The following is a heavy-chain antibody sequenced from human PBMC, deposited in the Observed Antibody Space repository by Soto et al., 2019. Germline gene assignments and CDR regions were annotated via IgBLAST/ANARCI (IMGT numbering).Heavy chain of an antibody. D-gene: IGHD3-10*01. CDR3: AKDKYSGYYGSKEGFDY. Sequence: SETLSLTCAVSGGSISSGGYSWSWIRQPPGKGLEWIGYIYHSGSTYYNPSLKSRVTISVDRSKNQFSLKLSSVTAADTAVYYCAKDKYSGYYGSKEGFDYWGQGTLVTVSS. CDR2: IYHSGST. J-gene: IGHJ4*02. CDR1: GGSISSGGYS. V-gene: IGHV4-30-2*01.